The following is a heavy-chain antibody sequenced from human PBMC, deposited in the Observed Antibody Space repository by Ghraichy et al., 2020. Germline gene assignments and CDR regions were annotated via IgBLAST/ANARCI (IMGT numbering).Heavy chain of an antibody. CDR1: GYTFTGYY. J-gene: IGHJ1*01. CDR3: VSHGDYGPEYFQH. V-gene: IGHV1-2*06. Sequence: ASVKVSCKASGYTFTGYYMHWVRQAPGQGLEWMGRINPNSGGTNYAQKFQGRVTMTRDTSISTAYMELSRLRSDDTAVYYCVSHGDYGPEYFQHWGQGTLVTVSS. CDR2: INPNSGGT. D-gene: IGHD4-17*01.